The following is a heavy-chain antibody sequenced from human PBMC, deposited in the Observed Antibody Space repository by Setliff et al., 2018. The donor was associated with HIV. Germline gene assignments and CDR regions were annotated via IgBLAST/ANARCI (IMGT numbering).Heavy chain of an antibody. CDR1: GYIFIDYG. CDR2: ISTYNGNS. CDR3: AGDKGGSWGGLDY. J-gene: IGHJ4*02. D-gene: IGHD1-26*01. Sequence: ASVKVSCKSSGYIFIDYGITWVRQAPGQGLEWMGWISTYNGNSNNAQNLQGRVTMTTDTSTTTAYMELRSLRSDDTGVYYCAGDKGGSWGGLDYWGQGTLVTVSS. V-gene: IGHV1-18*01.